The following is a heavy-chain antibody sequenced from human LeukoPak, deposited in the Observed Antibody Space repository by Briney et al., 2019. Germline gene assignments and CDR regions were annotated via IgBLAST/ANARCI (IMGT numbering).Heavy chain of an antibody. J-gene: IGHJ4*02. CDR2: IRVSGGTT. V-gene: IGHV3-23*01. D-gene: IGHD6-13*01. CDR3: VPRGKEQQLTPFFDY. Sequence: PGRSLRLSCTVSGLTFSSYGMRWDRQAPGRGLEWVSAIRVSGGTTYYADSVKGRFTIYRDNSKNTLCLRIDRLRAEDTAIYYRVPRGKEQQLTPFFDYWGQGTVVTVSS. CDR1: GLTFSSYG.